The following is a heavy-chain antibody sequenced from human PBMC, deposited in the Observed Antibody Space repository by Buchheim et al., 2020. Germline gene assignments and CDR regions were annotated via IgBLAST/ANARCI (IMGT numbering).Heavy chain of an antibody. D-gene: IGHD1-26*01. CDR2: ISSSSSYI. J-gene: IGHJ6*02. Sequence: EVQLVESGGGLVKPGGSLRLSCAASGFTFSSYSMNWVRQAPGKGLEWVSSISSSSSYIYYADSVKGRFTISRDNAKNSLYLQMNSLRAEDTAVYYCARDDEVGYSGSYLLSRLYYYYYGMDVWGQGTT. CDR1: GFTFSSYS. CDR3: ARDDEVGYSGSYLLSRLYYYYYGMDV. V-gene: IGHV3-21*01.